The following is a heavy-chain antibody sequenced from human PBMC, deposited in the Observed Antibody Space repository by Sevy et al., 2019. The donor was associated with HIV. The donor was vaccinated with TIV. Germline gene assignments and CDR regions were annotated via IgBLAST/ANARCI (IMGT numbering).Heavy chain of an antibody. Sequence: ASVKVSCKASGYTFTGYYMHWMQQAPGQGLEWMGWINPDSGGPTYAPKFQGRVTLTRDTSISTAYMDLSRLKSDDTAVYYCVRDDQDGYFGYWGQGTLVTVSS. J-gene: IGHJ4*02. V-gene: IGHV1-2*02. CDR2: INPDSGGP. CDR1: GYTFTGYY. CDR3: VRDDQDGYFGY.